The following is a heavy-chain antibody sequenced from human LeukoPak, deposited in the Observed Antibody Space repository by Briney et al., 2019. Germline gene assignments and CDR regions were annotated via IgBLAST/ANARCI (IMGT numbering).Heavy chain of an antibody. Sequence: PSETLSLTCTVSGGSISSYYWSWIRQPPGKGLEWIGYIYYSGSTNYNPSLKSRVTISVDTSKNQFSLKLSSVTAADTAVYYCARVDSSRGVAFDIWGQGTMVTVSS. CDR2: IYYSGST. D-gene: IGHD2-15*01. CDR3: ARVDSSRGVAFDI. CDR1: GGSISSYY. V-gene: IGHV4-59*12. J-gene: IGHJ3*02.